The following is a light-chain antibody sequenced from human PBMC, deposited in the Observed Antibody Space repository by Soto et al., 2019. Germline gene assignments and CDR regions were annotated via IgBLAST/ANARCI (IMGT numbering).Light chain of an antibody. CDR1: QSLSTNY. Sequence: EIVLTQSPGTVSLSPGERATLSCRASQSLSTNYLAWYQQRPGQAPSLLIFRASSRATGVSDRFSGSGSGTEFTLTISRLEPEDFGAVYLCQQYDESPGTFGQGTRLEIK. J-gene: IGKJ2*02. CDR2: RAS. V-gene: IGKV3-20*01. CDR3: QQYDESPGT.